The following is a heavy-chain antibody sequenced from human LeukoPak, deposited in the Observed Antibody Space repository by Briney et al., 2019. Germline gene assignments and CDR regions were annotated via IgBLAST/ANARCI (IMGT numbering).Heavy chain of an antibody. CDR3: ARLGSGSLTAYDNWFDP. Sequence: TSETLSLTCAVYGGSFSSYYWSWIRQPAGKGLEWIGRIYTSGSTNYNPSLKSRVTMSVDTSKNQFSLKLSSVTAADTAVYYCARLGSGSLTAYDNWFDPWGQGTLVTVSS. J-gene: IGHJ5*02. V-gene: IGHV4-59*10. D-gene: IGHD6-13*01. CDR1: GGSFSSYY. CDR2: IYTSGST.